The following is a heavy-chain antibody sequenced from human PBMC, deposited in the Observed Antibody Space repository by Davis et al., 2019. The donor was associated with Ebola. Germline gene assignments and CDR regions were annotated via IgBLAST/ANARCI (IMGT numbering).Heavy chain of an antibody. J-gene: IGHJ6*02. CDR1: GGSFSGYY. CDR2: INHSGST. D-gene: IGHD5-12*01. V-gene: IGHV4-34*01. CDR3: AREWGVGVVATNDYYYGMDV. Sequence: SETLFLTCAVYGGSFSGYYWSWIRQPPGKGLEWIWEINHSGSTNYNPSLKSRVTISVDTSKNQFSLKLSSVTAADTAVYYCAREWGVGVVATNDYYYGMDVWGQGTTVTVSS.